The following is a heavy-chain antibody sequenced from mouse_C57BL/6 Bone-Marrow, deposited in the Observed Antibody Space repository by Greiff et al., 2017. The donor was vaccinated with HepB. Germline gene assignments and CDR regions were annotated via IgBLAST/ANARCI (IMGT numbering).Heavy chain of an antibody. CDR1: GYTFTEYA. CDR2: FYPGSGSI. J-gene: IGHJ2*01. D-gene: IGHD2-4*01. CDR3: ARHEGDYDYFDY. V-gene: IGHV1-62-2*01. Sequence: QVQLQQSGAELVKPGASVKLSCKASGYTFTEYAIHWVKQRPGQGLEWIGWFYPGSGSIKYNEKFKDKATLTADKSSSTVYMELSRVTSEDSAVYFCARHEGDYDYFDYWGQGTTLTVSS.